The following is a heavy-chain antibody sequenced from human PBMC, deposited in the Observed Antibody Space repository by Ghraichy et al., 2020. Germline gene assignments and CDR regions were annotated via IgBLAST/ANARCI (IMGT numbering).Heavy chain of an antibody. Sequence: SQTLSLTCTVSGGSISSYYWSWIRQPPGKGLEWIGYIYYSGSTNYNLSLKSRVTISVDTSKNQFSLKLSSVTAADTAVYYCASSSGIYAFDIWGQGTMVTVSS. V-gene: IGHV4-59*01. J-gene: IGHJ3*02. CDR1: GGSISSYY. D-gene: IGHD3-22*01. CDR3: ASSSGIYAFDI. CDR2: IYYSGST.